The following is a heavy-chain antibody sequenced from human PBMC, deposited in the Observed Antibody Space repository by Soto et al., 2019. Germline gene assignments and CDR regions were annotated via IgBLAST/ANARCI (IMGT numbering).Heavy chain of an antibody. J-gene: IGHJ6*03. CDR1: GYTFTSYD. Sequence: ASVKVSCKASGYTFTSYDINWVRQATGQGLEWMGWMNPNSGNTGYAQKFQGRVTMTRNTSIRTAYMELSSLRSADTAVYYCAIASFGVVIRYSHYMDVWGKGTTVTVSS. CDR3: AIASFGVVIRYSHYMDV. D-gene: IGHD3-3*01. CDR2: MNPNSGNT. V-gene: IGHV1-8*01.